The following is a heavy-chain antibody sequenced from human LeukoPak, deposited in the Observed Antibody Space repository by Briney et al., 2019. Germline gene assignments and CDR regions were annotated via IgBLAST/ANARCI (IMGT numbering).Heavy chain of an antibody. Sequence: SETLSLTCTVSGGSISSYYWSWIRQPPGKGLEWIGYIYYSGSTNYNPSLKSRVTISVDTSKNQFSLKLSSVTAADTAGYYCARAKAGWRDYYYGRDVWGQGTTVTVSS. CDR1: GGSISSYY. CDR2: IYYSGST. CDR3: ARAKAGWRDYYYGRDV. D-gene: IGHD2-15*01. J-gene: IGHJ6*02. V-gene: IGHV4-59*01.